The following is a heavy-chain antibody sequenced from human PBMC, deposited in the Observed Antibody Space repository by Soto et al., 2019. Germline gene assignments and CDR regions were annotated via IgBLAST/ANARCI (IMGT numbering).Heavy chain of an antibody. V-gene: IGHV4-31*03. CDR3: AREDVAARPVGGYYYYYMDV. CDR1: GGSISSGGYY. J-gene: IGHJ6*03. Sequence: QVQLQESGPGLVKPSQTLSLTCTVSGGSISSGGYYWSWIRQHPGKGLEWIGNIYYSGSTYYNPSLTSRVTISVDTSKNQFSLKLSSVTAADTAVYYCAREDVAARPVGGYYYYYMDVWGKGTTVTVSS. CDR2: IYYSGST. D-gene: IGHD6-6*01.